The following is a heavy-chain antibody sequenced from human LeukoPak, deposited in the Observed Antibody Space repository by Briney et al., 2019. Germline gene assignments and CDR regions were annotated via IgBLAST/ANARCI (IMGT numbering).Heavy chain of an antibody. CDR3: ARLGRATAGTGWFDP. V-gene: IGHV4-61*01. D-gene: IGHD6-13*01. J-gene: IGHJ5*02. CDR1: GDSISSSSYY. Sequence: SETLSLTCTVSGDSISSSSYYWSWIRQPPGKGLEWIGYIYYSGSTDYNPSLKSRVTISVDTSKNQFSLKLSSVTAADTAVYYCARLGRATAGTGWFDPWGQGTLVTVSS. CDR2: IYYSGST.